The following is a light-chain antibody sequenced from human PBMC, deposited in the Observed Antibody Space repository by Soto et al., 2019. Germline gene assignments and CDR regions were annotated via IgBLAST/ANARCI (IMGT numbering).Light chain of an antibody. CDR3: VLYMGSGISYV. J-gene: IGLJ1*01. CDR2: STN. V-gene: IGLV8-61*01. CDR1: SGSVSTSYY. Sequence: QAVVTQEPSFSVSPGGTVTLTCGLSSGSVSTSYYPSWYQQTPGQAPRTLIYSTNTRSSGVPDRFSGSILGNKAALTITGAQADDESDYYCVLYMGSGISYVLGTGTKLTV.